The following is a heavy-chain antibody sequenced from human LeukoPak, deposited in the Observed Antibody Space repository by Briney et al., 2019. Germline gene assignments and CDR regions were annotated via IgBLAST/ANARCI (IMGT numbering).Heavy chain of an antibody. CDR2: IYTSGST. V-gene: IGHV4-4*07. J-gene: IGHJ4*02. D-gene: IGHD2-2*01. CDR1: GGSISSYY. Sequence: PSETLSLTCTVSGGSISSYYWSWIRQPAGKGLEWIGRIYTSGSTNYNPSLKSRVTISVDTSKNQFSLKLSSVTAADTAVYYCARAGYCSSTSCAGRFDYWGQGTLVTVSS. CDR3: ARAGYCSSTSCAGRFDY.